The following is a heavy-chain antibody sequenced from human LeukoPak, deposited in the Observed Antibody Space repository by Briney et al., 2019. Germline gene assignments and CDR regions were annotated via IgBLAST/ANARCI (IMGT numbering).Heavy chain of an antibody. CDR3: ARLTGDLVY. V-gene: IGHV1-2*06. Sequence: ASVKVSCKASGYTFTDYYIHWVRQAPGQGLEWMGRINPNSGGTNYAQKFQGRVTLTRDTSTSTAYMQLSSVGSEDTAVYYCARLTGDLVYWGRVTLVIVSS. CDR2: INPNSGGT. D-gene: IGHD7-27*01. CDR1: GYTFTDYY. J-gene: IGHJ4*02.